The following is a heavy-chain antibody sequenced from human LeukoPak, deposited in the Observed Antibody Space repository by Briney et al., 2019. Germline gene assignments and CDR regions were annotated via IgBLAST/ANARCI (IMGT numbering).Heavy chain of an antibody. Sequence: VSVKVSCKASGYTFTSYGISWVRQAPGQGLEWMGWNSAYNGNTNYAQKLQGRVTMTTDTSTSTAYMELRSLRSDDTAVYYCAVIAVAGKESDYWGQGTLVTVSS. V-gene: IGHV1-18*01. CDR1: GYTFTSYG. CDR3: AVIAVAGKESDY. CDR2: NSAYNGNT. J-gene: IGHJ4*02. D-gene: IGHD6-19*01.